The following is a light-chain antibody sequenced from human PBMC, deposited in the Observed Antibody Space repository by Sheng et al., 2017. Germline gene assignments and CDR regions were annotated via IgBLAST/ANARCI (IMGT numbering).Light chain of an antibody. CDR3: QQYGSSPPDT. Sequence: IVLTQSPATLSLSPGERATLSCRASQSVSSNLAWYQQRRGQVPRLLIYGASSRATGIPDRFSGSGSGTDFTLTISRLEPEDFAVYYCQQYGSSPPDTFGGGTKVEIK. J-gene: IGKJ4*01. CDR2: GAS. V-gene: IGKV3-20*01. CDR1: QSVSSN.